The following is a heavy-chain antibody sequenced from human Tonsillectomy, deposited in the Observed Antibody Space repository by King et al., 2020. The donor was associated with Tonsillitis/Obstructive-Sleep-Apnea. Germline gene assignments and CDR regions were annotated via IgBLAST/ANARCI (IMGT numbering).Heavy chain of an antibody. Sequence: VQLQESGPGLVKPSETLSLTCTVSGGSISSYYWSWIRQPPGKGLEWIEYIYYSGSTNYNPSLKSRVTISVDTSKNQFSLKLSSVTAADTAVYYCARMGYYYYYMDVWGKGTTVTVSS. CDR3: ARMGYYYYYMDV. CDR1: GGSISSYY. CDR2: IYYSGST. V-gene: IGHV4-59*01. J-gene: IGHJ6*03. D-gene: IGHD3-16*01.